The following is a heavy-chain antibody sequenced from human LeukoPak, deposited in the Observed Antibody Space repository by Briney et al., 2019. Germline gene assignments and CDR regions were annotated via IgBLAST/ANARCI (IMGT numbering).Heavy chain of an antibody. Sequence: SETLSLTCTVSGYSISSGFYWGWIRQSPGKGLDWIGRIHYSKITFYNPSLKSRVTMSLDTSKNRFSLNLNSVTAADTAVYYCARAVGTTTGLLDYWGQGALVTVSS. CDR3: ARAVGTTTGLLDY. CDR1: GYSISSGFY. D-gene: IGHD1-26*01. J-gene: IGHJ4*02. CDR2: IHYSKIT. V-gene: IGHV4-38-2*02.